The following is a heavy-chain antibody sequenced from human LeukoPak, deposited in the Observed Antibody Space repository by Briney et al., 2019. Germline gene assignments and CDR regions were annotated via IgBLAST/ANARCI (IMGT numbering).Heavy chain of an antibody. CDR3: ARDVRQTYGDSCFDY. D-gene: IGHD4-17*01. V-gene: IGHV4-61*01. CDR1: GGSVSSGSYY. Sequence: SETLSLTCTVSGGSVSSGSYYWSWIRQPPGKGLEWIGYIYYSGSTNYNPSLKSRVTISVDTSKNQFSLKLSSVTAADTAVYYCARDVRQTYGDSCFDYWGQGTLVTVSS. CDR2: IYYSGST. J-gene: IGHJ4*02.